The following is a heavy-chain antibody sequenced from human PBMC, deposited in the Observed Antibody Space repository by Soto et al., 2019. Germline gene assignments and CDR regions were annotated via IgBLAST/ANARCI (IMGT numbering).Heavy chain of an antibody. CDR1: GFTLSSYG. D-gene: IGHD3-16*01. J-gene: IGHJ4*02. CDR2: IWYDGSKE. Sequence: SGGSLRLSCAASGFTLSSYGMHWVRQAPGKGLEWVAVIWYDGSKEYYADSVKGRFTISRDISKNTLYLQMNSLRAEDTAVYYCAKDWGSYFFDYWGQGTLVTVSS. CDR3: AKDWGSYFFDY. V-gene: IGHV3-33*03.